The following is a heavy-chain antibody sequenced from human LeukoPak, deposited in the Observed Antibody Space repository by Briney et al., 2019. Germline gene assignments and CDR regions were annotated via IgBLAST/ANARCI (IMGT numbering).Heavy chain of an antibody. CDR2: ISPDGSAK. D-gene: IGHD5-18*01. J-gene: IGHJ4*02. Sequence: PGGSLRLSCAASGFTFSQHWMSWVRQAPGKGLEWMANISPDGSAKFYVDSVKGRFSISRDNAKSSLYLQVNSLRAEDTAVYYCAREASTWIQLWLTYWGQGTLVTVSS. CDR1: GFTFSQHW. CDR3: AREASTWIQLWLTY. V-gene: IGHV3-7*01.